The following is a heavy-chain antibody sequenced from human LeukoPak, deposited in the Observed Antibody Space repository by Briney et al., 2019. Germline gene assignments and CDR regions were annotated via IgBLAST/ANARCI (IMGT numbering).Heavy chain of an antibody. J-gene: IGHJ4*02. CDR3: ARGSIVVVPAAHHFDY. Sequence: SETLSLTCAVYGGSFSGYYWSWIRQPPGKGLEWIGEINHSGSTNYNPSLKSRVTISVDTSKNQFSLKLSSVTAADTAVYYCARGSIVVVPAAHHFDYWGQGTLVTVSS. CDR2: INHSGST. D-gene: IGHD2-2*01. CDR1: GGSFSGYY. V-gene: IGHV4-34*01.